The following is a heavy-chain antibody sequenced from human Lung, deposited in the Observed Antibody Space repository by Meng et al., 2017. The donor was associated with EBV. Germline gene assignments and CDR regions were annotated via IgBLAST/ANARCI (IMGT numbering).Heavy chain of an antibody. CDR3: ARASYGSGSPLGESWFDP. Sequence: VQLEGSGPGLVKPLQPLSLTCTVSGGSISSGGYYWSWIRQHPGKGLEWIGYIHSSGSTYYNPSLRSRLTISVDTSKNQFSLKLSSVTAADTAVYYCARASYGSGSPLGESWFDPWGQGTLVTVSS. CDR2: IHSSGST. V-gene: IGHV4-31*03. D-gene: IGHD3-10*01. J-gene: IGHJ5*02. CDR1: GGSISSGGYY.